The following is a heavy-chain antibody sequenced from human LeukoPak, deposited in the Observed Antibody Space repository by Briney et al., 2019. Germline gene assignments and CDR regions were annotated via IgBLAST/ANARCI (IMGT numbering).Heavy chain of an antibody. CDR2: IIPIFGTA. D-gene: IGHD3-22*01. CDR1: GGTFGSYA. CDR3: ASYYYDSSGYYYSPTFQH. Sequence: SVKVSCKASGGTFGSYAISWVRQAPGQGLEWMGGIIPIFGTANYAQKFQGRVTITADESTSTAYMELSSLRSEDTAVYYCASYYYDSSGYYYSPTFQHWGQGTLVTVSS. J-gene: IGHJ1*01. V-gene: IGHV1-69*13.